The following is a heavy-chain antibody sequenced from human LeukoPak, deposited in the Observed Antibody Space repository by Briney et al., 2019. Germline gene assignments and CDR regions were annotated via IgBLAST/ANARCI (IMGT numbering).Heavy chain of an antibody. CDR1: GFTFSNAW. D-gene: IGHD4-17*01. V-gene: IGHV3-15*01. J-gene: IGHJ4*02. Sequence: PGGSLRLSCAASGFTFSNAWMSWARQAPGKGLEWVGRIKSKTDGGTTDYAAPVKGRFTISRDDSKNTLYLQMNSLKTEDTAVYYCTTLRLDYYGDYLDYWGQGTLVTVSS. CDR2: IKSKTDGGTT. CDR3: TTLRLDYYGDYLDY.